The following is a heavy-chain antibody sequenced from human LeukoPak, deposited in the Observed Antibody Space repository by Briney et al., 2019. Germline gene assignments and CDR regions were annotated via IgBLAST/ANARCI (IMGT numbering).Heavy chain of an antibody. CDR1: GGSFSSYF. CDR2: IYYSGST. J-gene: IGHJ4*01. Sequence: SETLSLTCTVSGGSFSSYFWSWIRQPPGKGLEWIGYIYYSGSTHYNSSLKSRVTISLDTSRNQFSLKLSSVTAADTAVYYCAKSGGYGLIDYWGQGTLVTASS. CDR3: AKSGGYGLIDY. V-gene: IGHV4-59*03. D-gene: IGHD6-25*01.